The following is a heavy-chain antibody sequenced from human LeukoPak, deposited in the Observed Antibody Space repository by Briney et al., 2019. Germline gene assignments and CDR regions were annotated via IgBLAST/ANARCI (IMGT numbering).Heavy chain of an antibody. J-gene: IGHJ4*02. CDR3: ARQEYGGFDY. Sequence: SETLSLTCTVSGGSISSYYWSWIRQPPGKGLEWIGYIYYSGSTDYNPSLKSRVTISVDTSKNQFSLKLSSVTAADTAVYYCARQEYGGFDYWGQGTLVTVSS. D-gene: IGHD4-23*01. CDR1: GGSISSYY. V-gene: IGHV4-59*08. CDR2: IYYSGST.